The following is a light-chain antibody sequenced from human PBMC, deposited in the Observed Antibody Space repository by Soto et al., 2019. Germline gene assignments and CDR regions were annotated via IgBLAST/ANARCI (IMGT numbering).Light chain of an antibody. CDR3: QQSYTSPYT. CDR2: AAS. V-gene: IGKV1-39*01. J-gene: IGKJ2*01. Sequence: DIQMTQSPSSLSASVGDRVTITCRASQRISSYLARYQQKPGKAPNLLIYAASSLQSGVPSRFSGSGSGTDFTLTISSLQPEDFATYYCQQSYTSPYTFGQGTNLEIK. CDR1: QRISSY.